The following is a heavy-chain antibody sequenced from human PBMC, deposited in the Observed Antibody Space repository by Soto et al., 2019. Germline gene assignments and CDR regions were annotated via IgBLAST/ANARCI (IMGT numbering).Heavy chain of an antibody. D-gene: IGHD1-1*01. CDR1: GFTFSSYA. J-gene: IGHJ6*02. CDR2: ISYDGSNK. CDR3: AREWGPLHQLAVYGMDV. V-gene: IGHV3-30-3*01. Sequence: QVRLVESGGGVVQPGRSLRLSCAASGFTFSSYAMHWVRQAPGKGLEWVAVISYDGSNKYYADSVKGRFTISRDNSKNTLYLQMNSLRAEDTAVYYCAREWGPLHQLAVYGMDVWGQGTTVTVSS.